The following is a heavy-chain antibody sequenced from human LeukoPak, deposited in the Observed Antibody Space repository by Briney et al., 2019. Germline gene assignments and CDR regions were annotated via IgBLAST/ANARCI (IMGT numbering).Heavy chain of an antibody. CDR3: ARDLRPPPLSSGWYVGSSWFDP. Sequence: SETLSLTCTVSGGSISSYYWSWIRQPPGKGLEWIGYIYYSGSTNYNPSLKNRVTISVDTSKNQFSLKLSSVTAADTAVYYCARDLRPPPLSSGWYVGSSWFDPWGQGTLVTVSS. J-gene: IGHJ5*02. D-gene: IGHD6-19*01. CDR2: IYYSGST. V-gene: IGHV4-59*01. CDR1: GGSISSYY.